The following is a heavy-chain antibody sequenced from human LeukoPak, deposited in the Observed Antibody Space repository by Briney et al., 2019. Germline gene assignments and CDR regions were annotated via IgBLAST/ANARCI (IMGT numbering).Heavy chain of an antibody. CDR2: ISPYSGNT. D-gene: IGHD4-17*01. CDR1: GYTFTSYG. CDR3: ARSPATYYGDYALYYFDY. V-gene: IGHV1-18*01. Sequence: GASVKVSCKASGYTFTSYGISWVRQAPGQGLEWMGWISPYSGNTLHAHKLQGRVTMTTDTPTTTAYMELRSLTPDDTAIYFCARSPATYYGDYALYYFDYWGQGTLVTVSS. J-gene: IGHJ4*02.